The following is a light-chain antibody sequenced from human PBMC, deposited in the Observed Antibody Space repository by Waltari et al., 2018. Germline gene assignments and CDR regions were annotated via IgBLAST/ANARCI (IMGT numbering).Light chain of an antibody. CDR1: QRVSSN. J-gene: IGKJ4*01. Sequence: EIVMTQSPATLSVSPGERATLSCRASQRVSSNLAWYQQKPGQAPRLLIYGASTRATGIPARFSGSGSGTEFTLTISRLQSEDFAVYYCQQYNNWPPLTFGGGTKVEIK. CDR3: QQYNNWPPLT. CDR2: GAS. V-gene: IGKV3-15*01.